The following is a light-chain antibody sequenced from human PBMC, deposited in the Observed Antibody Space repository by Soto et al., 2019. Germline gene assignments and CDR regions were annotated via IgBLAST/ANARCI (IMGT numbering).Light chain of an antibody. CDR1: QSVSSY. Sequence: EIVLTQSPATLSLSPGERATLSCRASQSVSSYLAWYQQKPGQAPRLLIYVASNRATGIPARFSGSGSGTDFTLTISSLEPEDFAVYYCQQRSNWPGFTFGPGTKVDIK. CDR3: QQRSNWPGFT. J-gene: IGKJ3*01. CDR2: VAS. V-gene: IGKV3-11*01.